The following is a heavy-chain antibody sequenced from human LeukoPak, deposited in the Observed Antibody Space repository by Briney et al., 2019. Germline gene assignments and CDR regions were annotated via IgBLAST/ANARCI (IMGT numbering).Heavy chain of an antibody. CDR2: ISSGSTI. CDR1: GFTFSSYE. J-gene: IGHJ4*02. V-gene: IGHV3-48*03. Sequence: PGGSLRLSCAASGFTFSSYEMNWVRQAPGKGLEWVSYISSGSTIYDADSVKGRFTISRDNAKNSLYLQMNNLRAEDTAVYYCARESIAVAGAPFDYWGQGTLVTVSS. D-gene: IGHD6-19*01. CDR3: ARESIAVAGAPFDY.